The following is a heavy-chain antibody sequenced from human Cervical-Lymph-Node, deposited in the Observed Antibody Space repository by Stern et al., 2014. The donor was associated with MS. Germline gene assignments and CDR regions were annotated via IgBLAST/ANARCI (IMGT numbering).Heavy chain of an antibody. Sequence: QLVESGGGLVKPGGSLSLSCAASGFSFSVETMNWVRQSPGQGLEWVSSISSSSSFIHYADSVKGRFTISRDNVNNSLFLQMSSLTVEDTAVYYCASAAPRGYWGQGTLVAVSS. CDR3: ASAAPRGY. CDR1: GFSFSVET. CDR2: ISSSSSFI. V-gene: IGHV3-21*02. J-gene: IGHJ4*02. D-gene: IGHD1-26*01.